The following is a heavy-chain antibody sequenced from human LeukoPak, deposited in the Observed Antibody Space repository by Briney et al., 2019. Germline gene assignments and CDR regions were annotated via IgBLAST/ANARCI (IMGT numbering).Heavy chain of an antibody. V-gene: IGHV4-59*01. J-gene: IGHJ4*02. CDR1: GGSISSYY. CDR2: IYYSGST. Sequence: SETLSLTCTVSGGSISSYYWSWIRQPPGKGLEWIGYIYYSGSTNYNPSLKSRVTISVDTSKNQFSLKLSSVTAADTAVYYCASYGSVGGYFDYWGQGTLVTVSS. CDR3: ASYGSVGGYFDY. D-gene: IGHD3-10*01.